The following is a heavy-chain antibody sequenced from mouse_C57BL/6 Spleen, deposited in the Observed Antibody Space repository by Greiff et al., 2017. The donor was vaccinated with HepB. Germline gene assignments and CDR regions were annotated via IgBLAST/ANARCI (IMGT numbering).Heavy chain of an antibody. V-gene: IGHV2-6*03. Sequence: VKLMESGPGLVAPSQSLSITCTVSGFSLTSYGVHWVRQPPGKGLEWLVVIWSDGSTTYNSALKSRLSISKDNSKSQVFLKMNSLQTDDTAMYYCARSYDYDAGYYFDYWGQGTTLTVSS. CDR1: GFSLTSYG. D-gene: IGHD2-4*01. CDR2: IWSDGST. J-gene: IGHJ2*01. CDR3: ARSYDYDAGYYFDY.